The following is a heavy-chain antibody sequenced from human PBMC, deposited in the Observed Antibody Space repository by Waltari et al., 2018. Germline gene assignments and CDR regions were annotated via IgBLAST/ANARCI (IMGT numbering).Heavy chain of an antibody. CDR1: GGSISSSSYY. CDR3: ARLLWFGELSTPQVDY. V-gene: IGHV4-39*01. J-gene: IGHJ4*02. Sequence: QLQLQESGPGLVKPSETLSLTCTVSGGSISSSSYYWGWIRQPPGKGLEWIGSIYYRGSTYYNPSLKSRVTISVDTSKNQFSLKLSSVTAADTAVYYCARLLWFGELSTPQVDYWGQGTLVTVSS. D-gene: IGHD3-10*01. CDR2: IYYRGST.